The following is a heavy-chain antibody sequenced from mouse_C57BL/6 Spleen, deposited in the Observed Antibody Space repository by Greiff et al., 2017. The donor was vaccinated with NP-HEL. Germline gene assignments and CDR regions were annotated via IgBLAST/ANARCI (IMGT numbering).Heavy chain of an antibody. CDR2: IHPNSGST. CDR1: GYTFTSYW. CDR3: ARWDEGNYYFYY. J-gene: IGHJ2*01. Sequence: QVQLQQPGAELVKPGASVKLSCKASGYTFTSYWMHWVKQRPGQGLEWIGMIHPNSGSTNYNEKFKSKATLTVDKSSSTAYMQLSSLTSEDSAVYYCARWDEGNYYFYYWGQGTTLTVSS. D-gene: IGHD4-1*01. V-gene: IGHV1-64*01.